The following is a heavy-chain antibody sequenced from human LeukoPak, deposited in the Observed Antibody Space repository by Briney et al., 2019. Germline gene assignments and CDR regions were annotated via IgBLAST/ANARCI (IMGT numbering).Heavy chain of an antibody. D-gene: IGHD6-19*01. CDR3: ARASGYSSGWYNH. V-gene: IGHV4-34*01. J-gene: IGHJ4*02. CDR2: INHSGST. Sequence: SETLSLTCAVYGGSFSGYYWSWIRQPPGKGLEWIGEINHSGSTNYNLSLKSRVTISVDTSKNQFSLKLSSVTAADTAVYYCARASGYSSGWYNHWGQGTLVTVSS. CDR1: GGSFSGYY.